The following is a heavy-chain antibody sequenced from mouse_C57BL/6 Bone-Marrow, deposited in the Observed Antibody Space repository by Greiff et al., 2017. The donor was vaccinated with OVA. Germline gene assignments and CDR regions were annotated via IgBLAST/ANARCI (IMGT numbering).Heavy chain of an antibody. CDR1: GFSLTSYG. D-gene: IGHD2-10*02. CDR3: AERGYGTYVWFAY. J-gene: IGHJ3*01. Sequence: VKLMESGPGLVAPSQSLSITCTVSGFSLTSYGVDWVRQPPGKGLEWLGVIWGGGSTNYNSALMSRLSIRKDNSRGQVFLKMNSLQTDDTAMYYCAERGYGTYVWFAYWGQGTLVTVSA. V-gene: IGHV2-9*01. CDR2: IWGGGST.